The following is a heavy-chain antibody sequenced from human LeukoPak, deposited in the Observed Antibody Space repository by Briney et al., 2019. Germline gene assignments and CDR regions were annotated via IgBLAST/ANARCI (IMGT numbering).Heavy chain of an antibody. J-gene: IGHJ2*01. V-gene: IGHV4-59*01. CDR1: GDSIGGYF. CDR3: ARGIYSAIDL. Sequence: SETLSVTCTVSGDSIGGYFWNWIRQPPGKRLEWIGYIFYSGTSNYSPSLRSRVTTSLDTSKSQFSLKLSSVTAADTAVYFCARGIYSAIDLWGRGTLVTVSS. CDR2: IFYSGTS. D-gene: IGHD2-21*01.